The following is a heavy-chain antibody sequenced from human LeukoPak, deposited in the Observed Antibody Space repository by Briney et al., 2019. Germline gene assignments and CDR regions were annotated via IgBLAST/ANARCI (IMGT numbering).Heavy chain of an antibody. CDR2: ISYDGSNK. V-gene: IGHV3-30*18. J-gene: IGHJ4*02. Sequence: GGSLRLSCAAPGFTFSSCGMHWVRQAPGKGLEWVAVISYDGSNKYYADSVKGRFTISRDNSKNTLYLQMNSLRAEDTAVYFCAKGLYSYTIGPSFDYWGQGTLVTVSS. CDR3: AKGLYSYTIGPSFDY. CDR1: GFTFSSCG. D-gene: IGHD5-18*01.